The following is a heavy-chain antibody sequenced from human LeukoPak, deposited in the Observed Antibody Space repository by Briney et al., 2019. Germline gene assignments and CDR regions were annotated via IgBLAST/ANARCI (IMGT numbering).Heavy chain of an antibody. Sequence: ASVKVSCKASGYTFTDYYMHWARQAPGQGLEWMGWITPNGGGTNYAQKFQGRVTMTRDTSISTAYLELSTLRSDNTAVYFCRWYGSGRSFDIWGQGTMVTVSS. CDR3: RWYGSGRSFDI. J-gene: IGHJ3*02. V-gene: IGHV1-2*02. D-gene: IGHD3-10*01. CDR1: GYTFTDYY. CDR2: ITPNGGGT.